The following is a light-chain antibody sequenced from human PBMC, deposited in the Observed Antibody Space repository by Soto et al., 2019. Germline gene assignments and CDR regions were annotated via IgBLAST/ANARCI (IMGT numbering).Light chain of an antibody. CDR3: VAWDDSLSGVV. CDR2: GNN. Sequence: QAVVTQPPSASGTPGQTVTISSSGSSSNIGTNYVSWYQQLPGTAPKLLIYGNNQRPSGVPDRFSGSRSGTSASLAISGLRSEDEADYYCVAWDDSLSGVVFGGGTKLTVL. V-gene: IGLV1-47*01. CDR1: SSNIGTNY. J-gene: IGLJ3*02.